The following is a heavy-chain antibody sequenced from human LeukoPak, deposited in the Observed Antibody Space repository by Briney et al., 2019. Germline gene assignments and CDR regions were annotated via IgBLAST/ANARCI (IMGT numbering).Heavy chain of an antibody. CDR3: ARDYDFWSGYPDAFDI. J-gene: IGHJ3*02. D-gene: IGHD3-3*01. CDR1: GGSISSGSYY. CDR2: IYTSGST. Sequence: SETLSLTCTVSGGSISSGSYYWSWIRQPAGKGLEWIGRIYTSGSTNYNPSLKSRVTISVDTSKNQFSLKLSSVTAADTAVYYCARDYDFWSGYPDAFDIWGQGTMVTVSS. V-gene: IGHV4-61*02.